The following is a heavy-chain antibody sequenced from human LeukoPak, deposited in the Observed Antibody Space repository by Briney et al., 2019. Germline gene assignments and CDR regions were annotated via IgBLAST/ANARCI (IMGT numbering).Heavy chain of an antibody. CDR1: GVSVSSISVT. CDR2: TYYRSTWYN. CDR3: ARRLTQYDCFDP. V-gene: IGHV6-1*01. Sequence: SQTLSLTCAISGVSVSSISVTWNWIRQSPSTGLEWLGRTYYRSTWYNDYAVSVRGRITVNPDTSKNQFSLHLNSVTPEDTAVYYCARRLTQYDCFDPWGQGILVTVSS. J-gene: IGHJ5*02. D-gene: IGHD2-2*01.